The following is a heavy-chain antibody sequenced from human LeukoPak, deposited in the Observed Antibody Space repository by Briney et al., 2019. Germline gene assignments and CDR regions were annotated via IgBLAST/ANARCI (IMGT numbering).Heavy chain of an antibody. D-gene: IGHD3-16*01. J-gene: IGHJ2*01. CDR1: GGSFSGYY. Sequence: PSETLSLTCAVYGGSFSGYYWSWIRQPPGKGLEWIGEINHSGSTNYNPSLKSRVTISVDTSKNQFSLKLSSVTAADTAVYYCARDRGGGWYFDLWGRGTLVTVSS. CDR3: ARDRGGGWYFDL. CDR2: INHSGST. V-gene: IGHV4-34*01.